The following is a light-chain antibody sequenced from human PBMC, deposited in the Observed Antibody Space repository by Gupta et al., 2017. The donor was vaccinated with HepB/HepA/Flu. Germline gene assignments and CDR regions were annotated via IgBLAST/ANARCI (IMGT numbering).Light chain of an antibody. J-gene: IGLJ2*01. V-gene: IGLV4-60*03. CDR3: ETGDSNIRV. Sequence: QLMVTQSSSASASLGSSVKLTCTLSSGYSHYSIGWHQQQPGKAPRFLMKVESSGRYNKGSGIPDRFSGSSSGAARYLTISNLQAEDEADYYCETGDSNIRVFGGGTKLTVL. CDR1: SGYSHYS. CDR2: VESSGRY.